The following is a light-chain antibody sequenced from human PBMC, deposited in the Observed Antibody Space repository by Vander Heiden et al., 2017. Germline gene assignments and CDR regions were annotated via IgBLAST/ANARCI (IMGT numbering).Light chain of an antibody. V-gene: IGKV3-11*01. Sequence: EIVLTQSPATLSLSPGERATLSCRASQSISRYLGWYQQKPGQAPRLLIFDASNRATGIPARFSGSGSGTDFTLTISSLEPEDSALYYCQKRANWPPITFGRGTRLEIK. CDR1: QSISRY. CDR3: QKRANWPPIT. CDR2: DAS. J-gene: IGKJ5*01.